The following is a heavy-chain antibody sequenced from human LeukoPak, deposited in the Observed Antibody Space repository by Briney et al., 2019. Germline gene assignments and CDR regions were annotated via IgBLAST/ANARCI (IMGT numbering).Heavy chain of an antibody. CDR3: AKADSGSYYNYYYYGMDV. CDR1: GFTFGSYA. D-gene: IGHD1-26*01. V-gene: IGHV3-23*01. Sequence: GGSLRLSCVASGFTFGSYAMTWVRQAPGKGLEWVSAISYSGAKTYYADSVKGRFTISRDNSKNTLYLQMNSLRAEDTAVYYCAKADSGSYYNYYYYGMDVWGQGTTVTVSS. CDR2: ISYSGAKT. J-gene: IGHJ6*02.